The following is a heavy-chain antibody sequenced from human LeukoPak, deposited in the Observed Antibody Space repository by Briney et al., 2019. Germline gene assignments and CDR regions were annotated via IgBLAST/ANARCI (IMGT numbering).Heavy chain of an antibody. CDR3: ARQLLRYFDSLPYFDY. D-gene: IGHD3-9*01. Sequence: GGSLRLSCAASGFTFSSYWMSWVRQAPGKGLERVANIKQDGSEKYYVDSVKGRFTISRDNAKNSLYPQMNSLRAEDTAVYYCARQLLRYFDSLPYFDYWGQGTLVTVSS. V-gene: IGHV3-7*03. CDR1: GFTFSSYW. J-gene: IGHJ4*02. CDR2: IKQDGSEK.